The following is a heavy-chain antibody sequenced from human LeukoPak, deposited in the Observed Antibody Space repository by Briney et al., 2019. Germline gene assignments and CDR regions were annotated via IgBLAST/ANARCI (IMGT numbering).Heavy chain of an antibody. J-gene: IGHJ4*02. CDR2: IYYSGST. Sequence: SETLSLTCTVSGGSISSSSYYWGWIRQPPGKGLEWIGSIYYSGSTYYNPSLKSRVTISVDTSKNKFSLKLSSVTAADTAVYYCARKLVAGPFDYWGQGTLVTVSS. V-gene: IGHV4-39*07. D-gene: IGHD6-19*01. CDR1: GGSISSSSYY. CDR3: ARKLVAGPFDY.